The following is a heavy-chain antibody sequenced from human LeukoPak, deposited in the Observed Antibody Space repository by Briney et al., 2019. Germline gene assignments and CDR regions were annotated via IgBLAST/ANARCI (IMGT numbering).Heavy chain of an antibody. CDR2: IYYSGST. CDR1: GGSISSYY. Sequence: SETLSLTCTVSGGSISSYYWSWIRQPPGKGREWIRYIYYSGSTNYNPSLKSRVTISVDTSKNQFSLKLSSVTAADTAVYYCARRRQWLSYHFDYWGQGTLVTVSS. D-gene: IGHD3-22*01. V-gene: IGHV4-59*01. CDR3: ARRRQWLSYHFDY. J-gene: IGHJ4*02.